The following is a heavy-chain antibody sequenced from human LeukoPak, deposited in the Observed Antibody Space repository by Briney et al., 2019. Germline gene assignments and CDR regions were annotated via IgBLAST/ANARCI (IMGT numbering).Heavy chain of an antibody. D-gene: IGHD3-3*01. CDR3: ARGVLRFLEWLSQGENYFDY. Sequence: GSSVKVSCKASGGTFSSYAISWVRQAPGQGLGWMGRIIPIFGTANYAQKFQGRVTITTDESTSTAYMELSSLRSEDTAVYYCARGVLRFLEWLSQGENYFDYWGQGTLVTVSS. CDR1: GGTFSSYA. CDR2: IIPIFGTA. V-gene: IGHV1-69*05. J-gene: IGHJ4*02.